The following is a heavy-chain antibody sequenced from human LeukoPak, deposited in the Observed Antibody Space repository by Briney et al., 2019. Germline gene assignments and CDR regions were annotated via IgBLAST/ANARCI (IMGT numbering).Heavy chain of an antibody. CDR1: GFTFSIYN. Sequence: PGGSLRLSCAASGFTFSIYNMNWVRQAPGKGLEWVSSISSSSSYVYYADSVKGRFTISRDNAKNSLYLQMNSLRAEGTAVYYCARLTTTVTTPFDYWGQGTLVTVSS. D-gene: IGHD4-17*01. CDR2: ISSSSSYV. J-gene: IGHJ4*02. V-gene: IGHV3-21*01. CDR3: ARLTTTVTTPFDY.